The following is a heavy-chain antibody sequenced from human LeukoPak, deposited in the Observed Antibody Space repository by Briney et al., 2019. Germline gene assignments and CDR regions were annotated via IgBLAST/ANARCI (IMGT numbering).Heavy chain of an antibody. Sequence: SETLSLTCTVSGGSISGYYWSWIRQPPGKGLEWIGYIYYSGSTNYNPSLKSRVTISADTSKNQFSLKLSSVTAADTAVYYCARSYSSSWYWRFDHWGQGTLVTVSS. CDR1: GGSISGYY. CDR2: IYYSGST. CDR3: ARSYSSSWYWRFDH. J-gene: IGHJ5*02. D-gene: IGHD6-13*01. V-gene: IGHV4-59*01.